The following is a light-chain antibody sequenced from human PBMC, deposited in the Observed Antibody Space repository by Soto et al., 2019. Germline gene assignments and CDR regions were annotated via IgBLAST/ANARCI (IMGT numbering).Light chain of an antibody. V-gene: IGKV3-20*01. CDR2: DAS. Sequence: EIVLTQSPATPSVSPGESATLSCWASQSISSNLAWYQQKPGQAPRLLIYDASSRATGIPDRFSGSGSGTDFTLTISRLEPEDFVVYYCQQYGSSAFTFGGGTKVDIK. CDR3: QQYGSSAFT. J-gene: IGKJ4*01. CDR1: QSISSN.